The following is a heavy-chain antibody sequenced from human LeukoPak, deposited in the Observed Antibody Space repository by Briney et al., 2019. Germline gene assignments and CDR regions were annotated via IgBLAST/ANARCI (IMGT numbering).Heavy chain of an antibody. D-gene: IGHD2-2*02. CDR1: GFTFSSHS. Sequence: PGGSLRLSRATPGFTFSSHSKNWVRQAPGKGPEWVPSIISRRSYIYYADSVKGRFTISRDNAKNSLYLQMNSLRAEDTAVYYCARESGYCSITSCYIPLRWGFDYWGQGTLVTDSS. CDR2: IISRRSYI. CDR3: ARESGYCSITSCYIPLRWGFDY. V-gene: IGHV3-21*01. J-gene: IGHJ4*02.